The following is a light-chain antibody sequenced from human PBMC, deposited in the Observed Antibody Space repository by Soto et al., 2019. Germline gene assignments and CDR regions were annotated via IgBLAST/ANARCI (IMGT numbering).Light chain of an antibody. Sequence: SYELTQPPSVSVSPGQTARITCSGDKLGDKYPSWYQQKPALFRVFVIYQDTKRPSGIPERFSGSISGSTASLTVRGAQAMDEADYFCQAWDRGTSYVFGTGTKLTVL. CDR2: QDT. J-gene: IGLJ1*01. CDR3: QAWDRGTSYV. V-gene: IGLV3-1*01. CDR1: KLGDKY.